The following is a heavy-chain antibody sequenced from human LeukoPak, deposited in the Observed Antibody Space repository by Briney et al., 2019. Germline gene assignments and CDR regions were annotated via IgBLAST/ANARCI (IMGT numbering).Heavy chain of an antibody. CDR2: INPNTGDT. CDR1: GYTFTGNY. CDR3: ARDRGNYGDYYFDY. Sequence: ASVKVSCKASGYTFTGNYMHWVRQAPGQGLEWMGWINPNTGDTDYAQKFQGRVTMTRDTSISTAYMELSRLRSDDTAVYYCARDRGNYGDYYFDYWGQGTLVTVSS. V-gene: IGHV1-2*02. D-gene: IGHD4-17*01. J-gene: IGHJ4*02.